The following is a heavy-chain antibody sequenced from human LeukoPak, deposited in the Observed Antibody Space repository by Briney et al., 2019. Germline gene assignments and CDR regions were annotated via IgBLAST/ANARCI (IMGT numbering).Heavy chain of an antibody. CDR1: GDSISSGNYY. Sequence: PSQTLSLTCTVSGDSISSGNYYWTWIRQPAGKGLEWIGRIYTTGSTNYNPSLKSRVTISVDTSKNHFSLRLDSVTAADTAVYYCASQITYYFGSGTYSNWFDPWGQGTLATVSS. CDR3: ASQITYYFGSGTYSNWFDP. D-gene: IGHD3-10*01. CDR2: IYTTGST. V-gene: IGHV4-61*02. J-gene: IGHJ5*02.